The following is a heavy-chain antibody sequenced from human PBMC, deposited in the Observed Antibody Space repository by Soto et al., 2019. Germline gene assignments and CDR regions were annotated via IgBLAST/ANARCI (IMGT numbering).Heavy chain of an antibody. D-gene: IGHD3-16*02. Sequence: EAQLLESGGGLVQPGGSLRLSCAASGFTFSNYAMSWVRQAPGKGLEWVSSIHGSGAGTYYTDSVKGRFTVSRDDSKKTMYLQMRSLTVDDTAVYYCARDAVPVIGQWAYFAPWGQGTLVTVSS. V-gene: IGHV3-23*01. J-gene: IGHJ5*02. CDR1: GFTFSNYA. CDR3: ARDAVPVIGQWAYFAP. CDR2: IHGSGAGT.